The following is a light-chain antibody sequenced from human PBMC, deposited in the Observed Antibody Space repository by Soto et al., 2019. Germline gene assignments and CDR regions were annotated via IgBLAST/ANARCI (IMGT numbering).Light chain of an antibody. CDR3: QQRSNWPLT. Sequence: EIVLTQSPATLSLSPGERATLSCRASQSVSGYLAWYQQKPGQAPRLLIFDTSNRATGIPARFSGSGSGTDFTLTISSLEPEDFVVYYCQQRSNWPLTFGGGTKVEIK. CDR2: DTS. V-gene: IGKV3-11*01. CDR1: QSVSGY. J-gene: IGKJ4*01.